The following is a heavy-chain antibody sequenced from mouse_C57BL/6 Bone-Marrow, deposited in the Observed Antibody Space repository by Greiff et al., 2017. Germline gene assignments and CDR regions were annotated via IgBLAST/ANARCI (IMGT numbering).Heavy chain of an antibody. D-gene: IGHD1-1*01. V-gene: IGHV5-17*01. CDR2: ISSGSSTI. CDR3: ARRLYYGSRGYAMDY. Sequence: EVQVVESGGGLVKPGGSLKLSCAASGFTFSDYGMHWVRQAPEKGLEWVAYISSGSSTIYYADTVKGRFTISRDNAKNTLFLQMTSLRSEDTAMYYCARRLYYGSRGYAMDYWGQGTSVTVSS. CDR1: GFTFSDYG. J-gene: IGHJ4*01.